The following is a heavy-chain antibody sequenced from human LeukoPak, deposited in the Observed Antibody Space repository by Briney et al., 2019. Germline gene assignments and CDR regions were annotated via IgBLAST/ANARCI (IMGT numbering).Heavy chain of an antibody. V-gene: IGHV3-33*01. CDR1: GFTFNHYG. CDR3: ARDAQRGFDYSNSLQY. J-gene: IGHJ4*02. CDR2: IWSDGTNR. Sequence: PGGSLILSCAATGFTFNHYGMHWVRQAPGKGLEWVAVIWSDGTNRYYTGSVKGRFTISRVDSGNTVYLQMNTLRPEDTGMYYCARDAQRGFDYSNSLQYWGQGTPVTVST. D-gene: IGHD4-11*01.